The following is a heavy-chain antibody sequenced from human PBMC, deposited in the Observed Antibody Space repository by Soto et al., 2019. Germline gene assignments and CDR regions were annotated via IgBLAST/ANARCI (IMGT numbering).Heavy chain of an antibody. CDR1: GYSFTSYW. CDR2: IYPGDSDT. D-gene: IGHD3-22*01. V-gene: IGHV5-51*01. J-gene: IGHJ3*02. CDR3: ARRKYYDSSGYYSDAFNI. Sequence: GESLKSSCKGSGYSFTSYWIGWVRQMPGKGLEWMGIIYPGDSDTRYSPSFQGQVTISADKSISTAYLQWSSLKASDTAMYYCARRKYYDSSGYYSDAFNIWGHGTMVTVSS.